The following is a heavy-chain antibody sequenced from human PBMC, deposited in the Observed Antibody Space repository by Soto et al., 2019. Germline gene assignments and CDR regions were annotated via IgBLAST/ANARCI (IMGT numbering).Heavy chain of an antibody. CDR2: IIPIFGTA. D-gene: IGHD3-10*01. Sequence: ASVKVSCKASGGTFSSYAISWVRQAPGQGLEWMGGIIPIFGTANYAQKFQGRVTITADESTSTAYMELSSLRSEDTAVYYCARERPNYYGSGSFESFDYWGPGTIVTVYS. CDR1: GGTFSSYA. V-gene: IGHV1-69*13. CDR3: ARERPNYYGSGSFESFDY. J-gene: IGHJ4*02.